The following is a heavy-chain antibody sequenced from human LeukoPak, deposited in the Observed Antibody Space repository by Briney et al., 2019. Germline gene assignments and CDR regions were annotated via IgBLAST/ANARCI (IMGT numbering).Heavy chain of an antibody. V-gene: IGHV3-33*01. CDR3: ARGGEDDAFDI. D-gene: IGHD2-21*01. CDR2: IWYDGSNK. CDR1: GFTFSSYG. J-gene: IGHJ3*02. Sequence: GGSLRLSCAASGFTFSSYGMHWVRQAPGKGLEWVAVIWYDGSNKYYADSVKGRFTISRDNSKNTLYLQMNSLRAEDTAVYYCARGGEDDAFDIWGQGTMVTVSS.